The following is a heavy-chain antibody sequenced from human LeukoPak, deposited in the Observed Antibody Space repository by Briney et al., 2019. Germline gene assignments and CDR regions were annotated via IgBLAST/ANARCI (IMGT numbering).Heavy chain of an antibody. D-gene: IGHD3-22*01. CDR2: MSRSGGSP. CDR1: RFTFNSYA. CDR3: VKSWLFDY. Sequence: GGSLRLSCAPSRFTFNSYAMRWVRQAPGEGLEWVSAMSRSGGSPYYADYVKGRFTISRDNSKNTLYLQMNSLRAEDRAVYYCVKSWLFDYWGQGTLVTVSS. J-gene: IGHJ4*02. V-gene: IGHV3-23*01.